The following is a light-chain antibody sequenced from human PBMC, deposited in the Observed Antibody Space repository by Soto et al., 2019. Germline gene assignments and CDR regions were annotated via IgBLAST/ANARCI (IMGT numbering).Light chain of an antibody. J-gene: IGLJ2*01. CDR2: EVS. CDR1: SSDVGTQNY. V-gene: IGLV2-14*01. CDR3: LSYTSSYTVV. Sequence: QSALTQPASVSGSPGQSITISCTGSSSDVGTQNYVSWYQQHPDKAPKLMIYEVSDRPSGVSNRFSGSKSGNTASLTISGVQAKDEADYYCLSYTSSYTVVFGGGTKLTVL.